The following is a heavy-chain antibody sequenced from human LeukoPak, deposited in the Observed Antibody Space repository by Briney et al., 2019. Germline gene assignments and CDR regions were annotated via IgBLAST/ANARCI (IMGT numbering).Heavy chain of an antibody. Sequence: SEILSLTCAVYDGFFSGYYWSWIRQPPGKGLEWIGEINHSGSTNYNPSLKSRVTISVDTSKNQFSLKLSSVTAADTAVYYCASQGYQRRYRAGAFYICGEGKIVTVSS. CDR1: DGFFSGYY. D-gene: IGHD2-15*01. V-gene: IGHV4-34*01. J-gene: IGHJ3*02. CDR3: ASQGYQRRYRAGAFYI. CDR2: INHSGST.